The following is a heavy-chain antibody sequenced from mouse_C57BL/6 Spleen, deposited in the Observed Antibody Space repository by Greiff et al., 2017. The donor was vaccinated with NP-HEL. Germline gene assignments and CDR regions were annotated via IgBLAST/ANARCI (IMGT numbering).Heavy chain of an antibody. CDR1: GFSLTSYA. V-gene: IGHV2-9-1*01. Sequence: VKLVESGPGLVAPSQSLSITCTVSGFSLTSYAISWVRQPPGKGLEWLGVIWTGGGTNYNSALKSRLSISKDNSKSQVFLKMNSLQTDDTARYYCARSLSDYDGGYFDYWGQGTTLTVSS. CDR2: IWTGGGT. D-gene: IGHD2-4*01. CDR3: ARSLSDYDGGYFDY. J-gene: IGHJ2*01.